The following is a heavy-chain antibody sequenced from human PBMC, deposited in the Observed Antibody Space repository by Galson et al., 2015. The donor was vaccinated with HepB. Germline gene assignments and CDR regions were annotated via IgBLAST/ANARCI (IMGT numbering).Heavy chain of an antibody. D-gene: IGHD3-10*01. CDR3: AKDDGSGSYWSSDL. Sequence: SLRLSCAASGVTFSSYTMSWVRQAPGKGLEWVSAISGSGGSTYYADSVKGRFTISRDNSKNTLYLQMNSLRAEDTAVYYCAKDDGSGSYWSSDLWGRGTLVTAPS. CDR2: ISGSGGST. CDR1: GVTFSSYT. J-gene: IGHJ2*01. V-gene: IGHV3-23*01.